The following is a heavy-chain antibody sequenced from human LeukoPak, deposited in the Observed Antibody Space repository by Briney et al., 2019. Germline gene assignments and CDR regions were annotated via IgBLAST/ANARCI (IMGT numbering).Heavy chain of an antibody. J-gene: IGHJ4*02. V-gene: IGHV4-59*11. CDR2: IYYSGST. CDR3: ARVGGSYLSGFDY. CDR1: GGSISSHY. Sequence: NPSETLSLTCTVAGGSISSHYWSWIRQAPGKGLEWIGYIYYSGSTNYNPSLKSRVTISVDTSKNQFSLKLSSVTAADTAVYYCARVGGSYLSGFDYWGQGTLVTVSS. D-gene: IGHD1-26*01.